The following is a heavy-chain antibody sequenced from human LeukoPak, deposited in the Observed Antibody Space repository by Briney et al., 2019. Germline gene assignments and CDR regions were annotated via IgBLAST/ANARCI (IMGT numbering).Heavy chain of an antibody. CDR1: GYTLTSYG. J-gene: IGHJ6*04. CDR3: ASAPYDILTGYNYGMDV. Sequence: ASVKVSCKASGYTLTSYGISWVRQAPGQGLEWMGWISAYNGNTNYAQKLQGRVTMTTDTSTSTAYMELRSLRSDDTAVYYCASAPYDILTGYNYGMDVWGKGTTVTVSS. V-gene: IGHV1-18*04. D-gene: IGHD3-9*01. CDR2: ISAYNGNT.